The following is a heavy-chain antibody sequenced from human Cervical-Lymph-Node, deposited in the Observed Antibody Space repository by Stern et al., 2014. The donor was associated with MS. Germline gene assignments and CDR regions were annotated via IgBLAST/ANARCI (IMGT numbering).Heavy chain of an antibody. V-gene: IGHV4-31*03. CDR3: ARDATRLLDDPSDI. Sequence: DQLVESGPGLVKASQTLSLTCTVSGGSISSGGHYWNWIRQHPRKGLEWIGYIHYNGDSYYNPSLESRVTMSMDRSKNQFSLRLSSLTAADTAVYYCARDATRLLDDPSDIWGQGTMVTVSS. CDR1: GGSISSGGHY. D-gene: IGHD1-26*01. CDR2: IHYNGDS. J-gene: IGHJ3*02.